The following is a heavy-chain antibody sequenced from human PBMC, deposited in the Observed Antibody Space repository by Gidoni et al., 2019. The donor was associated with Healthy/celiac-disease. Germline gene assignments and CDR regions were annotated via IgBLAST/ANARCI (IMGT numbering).Heavy chain of an antibody. J-gene: IGHJ2*01. D-gene: IGHD1-7*01. CDR3: ARDRSTVTTYFDR. CDR1: AFTFSSYG. V-gene: IGHV3-33*01. Sequence: QVQLVESGARVVQLGRSLTLPCAASAFTFSSYGMHWDRQAPGKGMEWVAVICYDGSNKYYADSVKGRFTITRDNSKITLYLQMNSLRAEDTAVYYCARDRSTVTTYFDRWGRGTLVTVSS. CDR2: ICYDGSNK.